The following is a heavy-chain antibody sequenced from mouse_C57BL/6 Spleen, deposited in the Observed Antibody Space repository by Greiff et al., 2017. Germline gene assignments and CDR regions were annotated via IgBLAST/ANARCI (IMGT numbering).Heavy chain of an antibody. CDR3: KSGRYDYYEGYYFDY. CDR1: GYAFTNYL. D-gene: IGHD1-1*01. J-gene: IGHJ2*01. CDR2: INPGSGGT. V-gene: IGHV1-54*01. Sequence: HVQLKQSGAELVRPGTSVKVSCKASGYAFTNYLIEWVKQRPGQGLEWIGVINPGSGGTNYNEKFKGKATLTADKSSSTAYRQLSSLTSEAAAVYFGKSGRYDYYEGYYFDYWGQGTTLTVSS.